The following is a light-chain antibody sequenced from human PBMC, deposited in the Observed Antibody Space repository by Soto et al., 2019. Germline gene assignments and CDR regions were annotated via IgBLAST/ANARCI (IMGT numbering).Light chain of an antibody. CDR1: QSIYNN. CDR2: ATS. Sequence: DIQMTQSPSSLSASVGDRVIITCRASQSIYNNLIWYQQRPGNAPKYLIYATSFLPSGVPSRFSGSGSGTDFTLTISSLQPEDFATYYCQQNYSNPRTFGQGTRLEIK. J-gene: IGKJ5*01. CDR3: QQNYSNPRT. V-gene: IGKV1-39*01.